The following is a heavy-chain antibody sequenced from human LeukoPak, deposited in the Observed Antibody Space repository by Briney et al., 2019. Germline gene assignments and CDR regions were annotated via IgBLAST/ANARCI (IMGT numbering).Heavy chain of an antibody. V-gene: IGHV4-61*01. D-gene: IGHD1-26*01. CDR3: ARSRAFNSGAFDP. CDR2: IYNGVNT. CDR1: GASVSSASH. Sequence: PSETLSLTYTASGASVSSASHWTWIRQPPGKGVEWIAHIYNGVNTNYNPSLKSRVTISVDTSKNQFSLRLNSVTAADTAVYYCARSRAFNSGAFDPWGQGSLVTVSS. J-gene: IGHJ5*02.